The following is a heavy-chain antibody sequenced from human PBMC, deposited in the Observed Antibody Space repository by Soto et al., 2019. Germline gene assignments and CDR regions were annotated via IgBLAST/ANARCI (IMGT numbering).Heavy chain of an antibody. V-gene: IGHV5-10-1*01. CDR1: GYSFAGYW. CDR2: IDPSDSQT. J-gene: IGHJ4*02. Sequence: GESLKISCKGSGYSFAGYWITWVRQKPGEGLEWMGRIDPSDSQTYYSPSFRGHVTISVTKSITTVFLQWSSLRASGTAMYYCARQIYDSDTGPNFQYYFDSWGQGTPVTVSS. D-gene: IGHD3-22*01. CDR3: ARQIYDSDTGPNFQYYFDS.